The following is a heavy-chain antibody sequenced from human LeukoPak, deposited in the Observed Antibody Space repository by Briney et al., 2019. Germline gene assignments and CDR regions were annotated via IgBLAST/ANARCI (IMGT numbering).Heavy chain of an antibody. D-gene: IGHD6-6*01. CDR3: ARGPNSNWSGLDF. V-gene: IGHV3-74*01. CDR2: INSDGSWT. Sequence: PGGSLRLSCAASGNYWMHWVRQVPGKGLVWVSHINSDGSWTSYADSVKGRFTASRDNAKNTLYLQVNNLRAEDTAVYYCARGPNSNWSGLDFWGQGTLLTVSS. CDR1: GNYW. J-gene: IGHJ4*02.